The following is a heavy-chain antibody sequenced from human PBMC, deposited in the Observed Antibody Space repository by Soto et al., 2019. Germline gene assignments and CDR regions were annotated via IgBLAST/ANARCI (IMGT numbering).Heavy chain of an antibody. CDR2: IWYDGSNK. V-gene: IGHV3-33*01. J-gene: IGHJ6*02. CDR1: GFTFSSYG. Sequence: PGGSLRLSCAASGFTFSSYGMHWVRQAPGKGLEWVAVIWYDGSNKYYADSVKGRFTISRDNSKNTLYLQMNSLRAEDTAVYYCARDIGFGVVTDYYYYGMDVWGQGTTVTVSS. CDR3: ARDIGFGVVTDYYYYGMDV. D-gene: IGHD3-3*01.